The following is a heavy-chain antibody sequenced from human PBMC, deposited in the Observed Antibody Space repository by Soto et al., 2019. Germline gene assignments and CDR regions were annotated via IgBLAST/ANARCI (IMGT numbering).Heavy chain of an antibody. V-gene: IGHV2-5*01. CDR1: GFSVSTSGEA. CDR3: AHRSCSRGSCYYTLDY. Sequence: SGPTLVNPTQTLTLTCSCSGFSVSTSGEAVGWIRQPPGKALEWLALIYWNDNKYYSPSLKSRLTITKDTSKNQVVLTMTNMDPEDTATYYCAHRSCSRGSCYYTLDYWGQGTLVPVSS. J-gene: IGHJ4*02. CDR2: IYWNDNK. D-gene: IGHD2-15*01.